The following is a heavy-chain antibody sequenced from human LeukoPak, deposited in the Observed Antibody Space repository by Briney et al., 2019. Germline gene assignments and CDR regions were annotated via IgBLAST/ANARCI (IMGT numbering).Heavy chain of an antibody. V-gene: IGHV3-21*01. J-gene: IGHJ4*02. CDR1: EFVFSNHA. CDR2: ITSDSSNI. D-gene: IGHD3-22*01. CDR3: ARVFWETVNTGYYSDF. Sequence: GGSLRLSCVASEFVFSNHAMIWVRQAPGKGLEWISSITSDSSNIFYANSVRGRFTISRDNANNALHLQMNSLRAEDTAAYYCARVFWETVNTGYYSDFWGPGTLVTVSS.